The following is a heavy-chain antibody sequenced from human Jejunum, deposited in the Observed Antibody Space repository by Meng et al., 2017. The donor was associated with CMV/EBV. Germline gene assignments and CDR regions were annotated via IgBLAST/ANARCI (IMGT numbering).Heavy chain of an antibody. Sequence: QVQFQGTGPGLVKPSATLSLTCTVSGGSINNYYWSWIRQSVGKGLEWIGRFYRSHSYNYHPSLNSRVTMSLDTSKKQFSLILSSVTAADTARYYCARGPGASTREGFDHWGLGTLVTVSS. J-gene: IGHJ4*02. CDR2: FYRSHSY. CDR1: GGSINNYY. D-gene: IGHD1-26*01. V-gene: IGHV4-4*07. CDR3: ARGPGASTREGFDH.